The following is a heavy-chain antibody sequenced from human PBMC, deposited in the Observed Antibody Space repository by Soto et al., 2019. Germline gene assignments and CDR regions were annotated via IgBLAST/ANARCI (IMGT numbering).Heavy chain of an antibody. CDR3: ARDRERVTVNGGIALGAMEV. V-gene: IGHV3-7*03. Sequence: PGGSLRLSCAASGFTFHYYWMTWVRQAPGKGLEWVANVKPDGSATFYADSLKGRFTISRDNANNSVSLQMHSLRADDTAVYYCARDRERVTVNGGIALGAMEVWGRGTTVTVSS. D-gene: IGHD3-22*01. J-gene: IGHJ6*02. CDR1: GFTFHYYW. CDR2: VKPDGSAT.